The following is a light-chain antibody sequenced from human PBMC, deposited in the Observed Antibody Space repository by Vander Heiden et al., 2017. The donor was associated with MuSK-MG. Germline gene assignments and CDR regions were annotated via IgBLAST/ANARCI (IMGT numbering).Light chain of an antibody. V-gene: IGLV2-23*01. CDR2: EAI. J-gene: IGLJ2*01. CDR3: CSYAGSGIVV. Sequence: QSALTQPASASASPGPSITISCTGTSSNVGSYYFVSWYQQRPGKAPKLMIYEAIKRPSGVSSRFSGSKAGNTASLTISGLQAEDEADYHSCSYAGSGIVVFGGGTKLTVL. CDR1: SSNVGSYYF.